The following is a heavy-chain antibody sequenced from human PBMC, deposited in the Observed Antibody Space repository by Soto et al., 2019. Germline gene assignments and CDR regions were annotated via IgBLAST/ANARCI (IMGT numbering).Heavy chain of an antibody. CDR1: GGSFSGYY. Sequence: PSETLSLTFAVYGGSFSGYYWSWIRQPPGKGLEWIGEINHSGSTNYNPSLKSRVTISVDTSKNQFSLKLSSVTAADPAVYYCVRWGSYYYYYGMAVWGQGTTVTAS. J-gene: IGHJ6*02. D-gene: IGHD1-26*01. V-gene: IGHV4-34*01. CDR3: VRWGSYYYYYGMAV. CDR2: INHSGST.